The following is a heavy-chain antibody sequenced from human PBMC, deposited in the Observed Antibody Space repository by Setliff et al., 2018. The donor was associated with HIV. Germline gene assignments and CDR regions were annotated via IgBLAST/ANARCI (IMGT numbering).Heavy chain of an antibody. V-gene: IGHV4-34*01. J-gene: IGHJ5*02. D-gene: IGHD3-10*01. CDR2: INHSGST. CDR1: GGSFSGYY. CDR3: ARNDYGSGTYNWFDH. Sequence: SETLSLTCAVYGGSFSGYYWSWIRQPPGKGLEWIGEINHSGSTNYNPSLKSRVTISVDTSRNQLSLKLSSVIAADTAVYYCARNDYGSGTYNWFDHWGQGTLVTVSS.